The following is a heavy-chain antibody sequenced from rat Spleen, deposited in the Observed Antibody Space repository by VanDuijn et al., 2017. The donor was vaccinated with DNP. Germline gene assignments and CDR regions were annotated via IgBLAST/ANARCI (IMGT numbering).Heavy chain of an antibody. D-gene: IGHD1-11*01. V-gene: IGHV5-22*01. CDR2: ISYEGSST. CDR3: ARQPAYDYWYFDF. J-gene: IGHJ1*01. CDR1: GIIFSNCG. Sequence: EVQLVESGGGLAQPGRSLKLSCAASGIIFSNCGMAWVRQAPKKGLEWVASISYEGSSTYYGDSVKGRFTISRDNAKSTLYLQMNSLRSEDTATYYCARQPAYDYWYFDFWGPGTMVTVSS.